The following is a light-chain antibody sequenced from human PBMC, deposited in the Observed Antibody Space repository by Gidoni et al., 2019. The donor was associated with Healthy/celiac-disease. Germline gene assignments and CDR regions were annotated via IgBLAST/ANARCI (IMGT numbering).Light chain of an antibody. CDR2: DAS. CDR3: QQSSNWPLT. J-gene: IGKJ4*01. CDR1: QSVSSY. V-gene: IGKV3-11*01. Sequence: EIVLTHSPATLSLSPGERATLSCRASQSVSSYLAWYQQKPGKAPRLLIDDASNRATGIPARFSGSGSGTDFTLTISSLEPEDFAVYYCQQSSNWPLTFGGGTKVEIK.